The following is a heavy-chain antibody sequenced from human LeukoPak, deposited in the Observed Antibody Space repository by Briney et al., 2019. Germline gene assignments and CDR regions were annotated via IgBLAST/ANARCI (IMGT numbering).Heavy chain of an antibody. CDR3: ARRGTVTSNWFDP. D-gene: IGHD4-17*01. Sequence: GESLKISCKGSGYSFTSYWIGWVRQMPGKGLEWMGIIYPSDSDTRYSPSFQGQVTISADKSISTAYLQWSSLKASDTAMYYCARRGTVTSNWFDPWGQGTLVTVSS. CDR1: GYSFTSYW. V-gene: IGHV5-51*01. J-gene: IGHJ5*02. CDR2: IYPSDSDT.